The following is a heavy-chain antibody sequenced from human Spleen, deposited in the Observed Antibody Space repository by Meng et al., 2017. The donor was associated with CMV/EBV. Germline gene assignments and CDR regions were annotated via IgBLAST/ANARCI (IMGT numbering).Heavy chain of an antibody. CDR3: ARSSLDFYGMDV. V-gene: IGHV3-30*04. D-gene: IGHD3-16*02. CDR2: ISHHGSDK. J-gene: IGHJ6*02. Sequence: WIRQPPGKGLEWVALISHHGSDKYYADSVKGRFTISRDNSENMLYLQMNSLRAEDTAVYYCARSSLDFYGMDVWGQGTTVTVSS.